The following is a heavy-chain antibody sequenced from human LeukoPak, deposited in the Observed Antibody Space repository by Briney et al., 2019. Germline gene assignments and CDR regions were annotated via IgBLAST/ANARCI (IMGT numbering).Heavy chain of an antibody. D-gene: IGHD3-3*01. CDR3: ARDLEARGDY. CDR2: ISSSSSYI. V-gene: IGHV3-21*01. Sequence: SGGSLRLSCAASGFTFSSYSMNWVRQAPGKGLEWVSSISSSSSYIYYADSVKGRFTISRDNAKNSLYLQMNSLRAEDTAVYYCARDLEARGDYWGQGTLVTVSS. CDR1: GFTFSSYS. J-gene: IGHJ4*02.